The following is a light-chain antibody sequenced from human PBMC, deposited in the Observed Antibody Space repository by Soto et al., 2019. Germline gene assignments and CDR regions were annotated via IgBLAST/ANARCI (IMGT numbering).Light chain of an antibody. V-gene: IGLV2-23*01. Sequence: QSALTQPASVSGSPGQSITISCTGTSSDVGRYNLVSWYQQHPGKAPKLMIYEGSKRPSGVSNRFSGSKYGNTASLTITGLQAEDEADYYCCSYAGSSTLVVFGGGTKLTVL. CDR2: EGS. J-gene: IGLJ2*01. CDR1: SSDVGRYNL. CDR3: CSYAGSSTLVV.